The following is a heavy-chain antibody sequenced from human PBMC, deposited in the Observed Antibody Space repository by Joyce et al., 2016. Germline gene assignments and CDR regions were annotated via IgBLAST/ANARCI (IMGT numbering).Heavy chain of an antibody. CDR2: IYHRGSP. CDR3: ASHTGSYYRFDY. D-gene: IGHD1-26*01. CDR1: GGSISISNW. V-gene: IGHV4-4*02. J-gene: IGHJ4*02. Sequence: QVQLQESGPGLVTPSGNLSLTCAVSGGSISISNWWRWVRQPPGKRLVWIGEIYHRGSPTSNPSLKSRVTMSVDKSKNQFSLELSSVTAADTAVYYCASHTGSYYRFDYWGQGTLVTVSS.